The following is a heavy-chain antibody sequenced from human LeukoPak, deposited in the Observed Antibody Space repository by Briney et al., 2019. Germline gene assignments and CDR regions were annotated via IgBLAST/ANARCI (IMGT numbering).Heavy chain of an antibody. CDR2: VYYHGGT. CDR1: GGSVSSGSYY. V-gene: IGHV4-61*01. Sequence: SETLSLTCTVSGGSVSSGSYYWSWIRQPPGKGLEWIGYVYYHGGTNYNPSLKSRVTISVDRSKNQFSLKLSSVTAADTAVYYCARDRIGYCSSTSCYTGWFDPWGQGTLVTVSS. J-gene: IGHJ5*02. D-gene: IGHD2-2*02. CDR3: ARDRIGYCSSTSCYTGWFDP.